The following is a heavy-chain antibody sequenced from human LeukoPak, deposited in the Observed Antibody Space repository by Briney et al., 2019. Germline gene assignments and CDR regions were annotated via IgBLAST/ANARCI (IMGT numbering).Heavy chain of an antibody. CDR1: GGSISSGGYS. D-gene: IGHD3-22*01. Sequence: SETLSLTCAVSGGSISSGGYSWSWIRQPPGKGLEWIGYIYHSGSTYYNPSLKSRVTISVDTSKNQFSLKLSSVTAADTAVYYCARRPAGYYDSSGYWTSGGTWYFDLWGRGTLVTVSS. V-gene: IGHV4-30-2*03. CDR3: ARRPAGYYDSSGYWTSGGTWYFDL. J-gene: IGHJ2*01. CDR2: IYHSGST.